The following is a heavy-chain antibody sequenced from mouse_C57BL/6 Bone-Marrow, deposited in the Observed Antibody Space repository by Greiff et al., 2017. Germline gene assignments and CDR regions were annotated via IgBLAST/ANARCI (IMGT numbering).Heavy chain of an antibody. V-gene: IGHV14-4*01. CDR3: TTYSFYWYFDV. CDR2: IDPESGDT. CDR1: GFTIKDDY. J-gene: IGHJ1*03. D-gene: IGHD2-12*01. Sequence: VQLQQSGAELVRPGASVKLSCTASGFTIKDDYMHWVKQRPEQGLEWIGWIDPESGDTEYASKFQGKATITADTSSNTAYLQLSSLTSEDTAVYYCTTYSFYWYFDVWGTGTTVTVSS.